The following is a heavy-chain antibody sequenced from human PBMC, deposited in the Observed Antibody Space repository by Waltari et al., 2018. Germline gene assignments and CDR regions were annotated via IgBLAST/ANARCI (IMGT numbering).Heavy chain of an antibody. CDR3: ARGYSSSWYVPPYFDY. Sequence: QVQLQESGPGLVKPSQTLSLTCTFSGGPIGSGSYYRSWIRQPAGKGLEWIGRIYTSGSTNYNPSLKSRVTISVDTSKNQFSLKLSSVTAADTAVYYCARGYSSSWYVPPYFDYWGQGTLVTVSS. D-gene: IGHD6-13*01. CDR1: GGPIGSGSYY. V-gene: IGHV4-61*02. J-gene: IGHJ4*02. CDR2: IYTSGST.